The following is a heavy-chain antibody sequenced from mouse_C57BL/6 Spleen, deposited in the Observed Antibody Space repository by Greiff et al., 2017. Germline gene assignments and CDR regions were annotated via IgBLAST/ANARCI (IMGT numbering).Heavy chain of an antibody. CDR2: IYPGDGDT. Sequence: VQLQQSGPELVKPGASVKISCKASGYAFSSSWMNWVKQRPGKGLEWIGRIYPGDGDTNYNGKFKGKATLTADKSSSTAYMQLSSLTSEDSAVYFCARSTRITTVVATGDYWGQGTTLTVSS. V-gene: IGHV1-82*01. D-gene: IGHD1-1*01. J-gene: IGHJ2*01. CDR3: ARSTRITTVVATGDY. CDR1: GYAFSSSW.